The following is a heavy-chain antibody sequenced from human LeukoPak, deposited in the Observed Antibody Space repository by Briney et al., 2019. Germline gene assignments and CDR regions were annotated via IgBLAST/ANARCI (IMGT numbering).Heavy chain of an antibody. CDR1: GGTFSSYA. Sequence: SVKVSCKASGGTFSSYAISWVRQAPGQGLEWMGGIIPIFGTANYAQKFQGRVTITADESTSTAYMELSSLRSEDTAVYYCASPPPGEIVVVPDYQYYYYGMDVWGQGTTVTVSS. CDR3: ASPPPGEIVVVPDYQYYYYGMDV. V-gene: IGHV1-69*13. D-gene: IGHD2-2*01. J-gene: IGHJ6*02. CDR2: IIPIFGTA.